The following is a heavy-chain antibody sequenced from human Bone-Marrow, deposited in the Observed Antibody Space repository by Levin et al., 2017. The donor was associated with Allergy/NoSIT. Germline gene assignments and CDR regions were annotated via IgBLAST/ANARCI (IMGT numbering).Heavy chain of an antibody. CDR3: ARGDNSGLFLDS. Sequence: SCAASGFTFSDYDMHWVRQTPGRGLEWVSTIGSAGVIFYSDSVKGRFSISRENAKNSLSLQMNNLGAGDTALYYCARGDNSGLFLDSWGQGTLVTVSS. CDR2: IGSAGVI. V-gene: IGHV3-13*01. CDR1: GFTFSDYD. J-gene: IGHJ4*02. D-gene: IGHD6-19*01.